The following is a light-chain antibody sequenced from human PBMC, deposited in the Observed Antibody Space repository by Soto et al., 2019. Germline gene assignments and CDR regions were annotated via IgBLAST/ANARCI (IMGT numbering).Light chain of an antibody. V-gene: IGLV2-23*01. CDR1: NNL. J-gene: IGLJ1*01. CDR2: EGT. CDR3: CAYVGARYYV. Sequence: QYALTHPASVSGSPGHSITISCTGTNNLVSWYQQHPGKAPKVVVYEGTKRPSGVSNRFSGSNSGGTASLTISGLQAKDEASYFCCAYVGARYYVFGPGTKVTVL.